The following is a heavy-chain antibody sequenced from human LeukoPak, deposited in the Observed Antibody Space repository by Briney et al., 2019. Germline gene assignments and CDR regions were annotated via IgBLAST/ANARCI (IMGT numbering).Heavy chain of an antibody. CDR3: ARARWELDYYYYYGMDV. V-gene: IGHV4-61*01. Sequence: PSETLSLTCTVSGGSVSSGSYYWSWIRQPPGKGLEWIGYIYYSGSTNYNPSLKSRVTISVDTSKNQFSLNLSSVTAADTAVYYCARARWELDYYYYYGMDVWGQGTTVTVSS. CDR1: GGSVSSGSYY. CDR2: IYYSGST. D-gene: IGHD1-26*01. J-gene: IGHJ6*02.